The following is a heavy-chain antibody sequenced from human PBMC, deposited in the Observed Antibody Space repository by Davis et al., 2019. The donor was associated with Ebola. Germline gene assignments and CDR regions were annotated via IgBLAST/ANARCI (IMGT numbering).Heavy chain of an antibody. D-gene: IGHD4-11*01. Sequence: SETLSLTCTVSGGSIGTYYWNWIRQSPGKGLEWIGYIYNTGDTNYNPSLESRVAMSIDTSKNQFSLKLRSVTAADTAVYYCARGPYSYFDYWGQGTLVTVSS. CDR1: GGSIGTYY. CDR3: ARGPYSYFDY. J-gene: IGHJ4*02. CDR2: IYNTGDT. V-gene: IGHV4-59*01.